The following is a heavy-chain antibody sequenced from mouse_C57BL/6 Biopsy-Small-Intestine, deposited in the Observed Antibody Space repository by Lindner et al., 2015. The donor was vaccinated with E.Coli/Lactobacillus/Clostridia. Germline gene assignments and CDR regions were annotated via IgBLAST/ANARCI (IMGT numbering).Heavy chain of an antibody. D-gene: IGHD1-1*02. V-gene: IGHV1S81*02. CDR1: GYSFTSFG. Sequence: SVKVSCKASGYSFTSFGFTWVRQAPGQGLEWVGWISSYNGNTKYAQNLQGRVAMTTATSTSTAYMELRGLRSDDTAIYYCARDQRCSGGSCYSTGEWLSISDYWGQGTLVTVSS. CDR2: ISSYNGNT. J-gene: IGHJ4*01. CDR3: ARDQRCSGGSCYSTGEWLSISDY.